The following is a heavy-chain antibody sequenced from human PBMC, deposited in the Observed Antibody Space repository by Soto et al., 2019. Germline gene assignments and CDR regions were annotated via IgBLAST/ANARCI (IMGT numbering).Heavy chain of an antibody. CDR1: GGTLSSYT. Sequence: SVKVSCKASGGTLSSYTISWVRQAPGQGLEWMGRIIPILGIANYAQKFQGRVTITADKSTSTAYMELSSLRSEDTAVYYCARAGSVVPAALYYWGQGTLVTVSS. J-gene: IGHJ4*02. CDR3: ARAGSVVPAALYY. D-gene: IGHD2-2*01. V-gene: IGHV1-69*02. CDR2: IIPILGIA.